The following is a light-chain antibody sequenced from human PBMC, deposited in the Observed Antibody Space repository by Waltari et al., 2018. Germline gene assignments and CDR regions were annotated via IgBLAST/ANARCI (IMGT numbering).Light chain of an antibody. V-gene: IGKV3-20*01. J-gene: IGKJ2*01. CDR2: GAS. CDR3: QVHGLPAMFT. Sequence: IVLTQSPGTPSLSPGDRATLSCRASDSVSSSFVAWYQQKPGQSPRPLLYGASTRATGIPVRVSGRGSGTDFTLTISRLEPEDFAVYYCQVHGLPAMFTFGQGTKVDIK. CDR1: DSVSSSF.